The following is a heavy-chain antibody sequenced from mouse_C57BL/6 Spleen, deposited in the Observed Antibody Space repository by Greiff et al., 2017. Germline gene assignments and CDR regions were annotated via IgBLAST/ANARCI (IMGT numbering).Heavy chain of an antibody. D-gene: IGHD1-1*01. CDR1: GYTFTDYY. V-gene: IGHV1-75*01. CDR3: ARRSDSYYGSSWFAY. J-gene: IGHJ3*01. CDR2: IFPGSGST. Sequence: QVQLKESGPELVKPGASVKISCKASGYTFTDYYINWVKQRPGQGLEWIGWIFPGSGSTYYNEKFKGKATLTVDKSSSTAYMLLSSLTSEDSAVYFCARRSDSYYGSSWFAYWGQGTLVTVSA.